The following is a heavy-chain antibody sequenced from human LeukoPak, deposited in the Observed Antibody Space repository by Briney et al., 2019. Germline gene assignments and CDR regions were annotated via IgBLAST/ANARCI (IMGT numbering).Heavy chain of an antibody. D-gene: IGHD3-10*01. CDR3: ARRELFGDYFDS. V-gene: IGHV1-8*01. J-gene: IGHJ4*02. CDR2: MNPHSGNT. Sequence: GASVTVSCKTSGHTFNSYDINWVRQTTGQGLEWMGWMNPHSGNTDYAQKLQGRVTITRNTSISTVYMELTSLRYEDTAVYYCARRELFGDYFDSWGQGTLVTVSS. CDR1: GHTFNSYD.